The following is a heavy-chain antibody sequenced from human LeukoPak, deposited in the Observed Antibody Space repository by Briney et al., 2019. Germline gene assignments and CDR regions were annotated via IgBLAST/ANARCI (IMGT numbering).Heavy chain of an antibody. J-gene: IGHJ4*02. V-gene: IGHV3-23*01. Sequence: GGSRRLSCAASGSTFSNYAMGWVRRAPGGGLGWGSSFSGSGGSTFYADSVKGRYTISRDTSKNTLFLQMNSLSAEDTAVYFCATWSGSGSYYSYYFAYWGQGTLVTVSS. D-gene: IGHD3-10*01. CDR3: ATWSGSGSYYSYYFAY. CDR1: GSTFSNYA. CDR2: FSGSGGST.